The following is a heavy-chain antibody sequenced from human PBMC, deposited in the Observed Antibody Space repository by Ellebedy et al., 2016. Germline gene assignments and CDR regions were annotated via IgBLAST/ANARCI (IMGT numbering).Heavy chain of an antibody. CDR1: GFTFSSHA. Sequence: GESLKISXVASGFTFSSHAMSWVRQAPGKGLEWVSGISGSGYSTYYADSVKGRFTISSDNSKNTLYLQMNSLRAEDTAIYYCAKGYYYDSSGSSYFDYWGQGTLVTVSS. J-gene: IGHJ4*02. D-gene: IGHD3-22*01. V-gene: IGHV3-23*01. CDR3: AKGYYYDSSGSSYFDY. CDR2: ISGSGYST.